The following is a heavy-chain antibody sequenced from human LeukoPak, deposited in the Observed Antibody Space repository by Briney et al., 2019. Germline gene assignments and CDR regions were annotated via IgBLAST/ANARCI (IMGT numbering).Heavy chain of an antibody. CDR2: IYYSGST. D-gene: IGHD3-22*01. V-gene: IGHV4-39*01. CDR1: GGSISSSSYY. CDR3: ARHGKRNYYDSSGYYKY. J-gene: IGHJ4*02. Sequence: SETLSLTCTVSGGSISSSSYYWGWIRQPPGKGLEWIGSIYYSGSTCYNPSLKSRVTISVDTSKNQFSLKLSSVTAAETGVYYCARHGKRNYYDSSGYYKYWGQGTLVTVSS.